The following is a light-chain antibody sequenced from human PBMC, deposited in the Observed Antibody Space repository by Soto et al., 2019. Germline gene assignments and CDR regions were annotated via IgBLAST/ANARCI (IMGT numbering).Light chain of an antibody. CDR1: SSDVGANIF. CDR2: TVS. Sequence: QSALTQPASVSGSPGQSITISCTGTSSDVGANIFVSWYQQHPGKVPKLMIYTVSSRPSGVSQRFSGSKSGNTASLTISGLQAEDEADYYCSSFTTDSNYVFGTGTKVTV. CDR3: SSFTTDSNYV. J-gene: IGLJ1*01. V-gene: IGLV2-14*01.